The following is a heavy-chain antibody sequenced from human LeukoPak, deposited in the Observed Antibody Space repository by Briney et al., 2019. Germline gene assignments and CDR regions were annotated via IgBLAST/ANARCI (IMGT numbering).Heavy chain of an antibody. D-gene: IGHD2-2*01. CDR3: ARVTSRPRPRYFDL. Sequence: SETLSLTCAVSGVSISSSNWWSWVRQPPGKGLEWIGEIYHSGSTNYNPSLKSRVTISVDKSKNQFSLKLSSVTAADTAVYYCARVTSRPRPRYFDLWGRGTLVTVSS. J-gene: IGHJ2*01. V-gene: IGHV4-4*02. CDR1: GVSISSSNW. CDR2: IYHSGST.